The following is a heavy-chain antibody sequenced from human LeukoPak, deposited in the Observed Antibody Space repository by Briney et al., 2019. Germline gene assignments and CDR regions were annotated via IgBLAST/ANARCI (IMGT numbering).Heavy chain of an antibody. D-gene: IGHD1-26*01. V-gene: IGHV4-39*01. Sequence: SETLSLTCSVSGASLSGGTYYWGWIRQPPGRGLEWIGSIYYTGSTYDNPSLTSRVTISVDTSKNQFSLKLSSVTAADTAVYYCARRGGSGRAFDYWGQGTLVTVSS. CDR1: GASLSGGTYY. J-gene: IGHJ4*02. CDR3: ARRGGSGRAFDY. CDR2: IYYTGST.